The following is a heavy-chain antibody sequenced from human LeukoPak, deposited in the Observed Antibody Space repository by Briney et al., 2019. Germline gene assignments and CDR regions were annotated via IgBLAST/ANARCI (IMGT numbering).Heavy chain of an antibody. D-gene: IGHD1-26*01. J-gene: IGHJ4*02. V-gene: IGHV3-74*03. CDR1: GCTLSNDW. CDR2: ISSDGTNT. Sequence: PGGSLRLSCAASGCTLSNDWTHWVRQAPGKGLVWVSRISSDGTNTLYADSVKGRFTISRDNARNTLHLQMNSLRADDTAVYYCVVGGGIYWGQGTLVTVS. CDR3: VVGGGIY.